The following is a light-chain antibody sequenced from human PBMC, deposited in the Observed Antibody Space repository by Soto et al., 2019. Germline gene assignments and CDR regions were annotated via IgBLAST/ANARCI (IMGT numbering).Light chain of an antibody. V-gene: IGKV4-1*01. CDR2: WAS. CDR3: QQYYDSPYT. CDR1: QSVLDSAINKNH. Sequence: DIVMTQSPEFLAVSLGERASINCKSSQSVLDSAINKNHLAWYQQKPGQPPKLLFYWASTRESGVPDRFSGSGSGTDFTLTIGSLQAEDVAVYYCQQYYDSPYTFGQGTRLEI. J-gene: IGKJ2*01.